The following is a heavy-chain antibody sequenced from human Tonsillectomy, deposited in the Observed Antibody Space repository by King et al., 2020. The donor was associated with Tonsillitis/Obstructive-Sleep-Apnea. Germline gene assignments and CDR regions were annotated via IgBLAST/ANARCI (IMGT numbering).Heavy chain of an antibody. CDR3: AKDIVVVVAASSANYYGMDV. J-gene: IGHJ6*02. CDR1: GVTFSNYA. D-gene: IGHD2-15*01. V-gene: IGHV3-23*04. Sequence: VQLVESGGGLVQPGGSLRLSCAASGVTFSNYAMSWVRQASGKGLEWVSVISGSGSDTYYADSVKGRFTISRDNSKNTLYMQMNSLRAEDTAVYYCAKDIVVVVAASSANYYGMDVWGQGTTVTVSS. CDR2: ISGSGSDT.